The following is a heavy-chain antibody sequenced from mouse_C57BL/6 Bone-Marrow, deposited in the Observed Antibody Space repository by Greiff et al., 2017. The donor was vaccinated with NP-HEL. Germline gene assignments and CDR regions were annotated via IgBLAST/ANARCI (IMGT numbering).Heavy chain of an antibody. J-gene: IGHJ4*01. V-gene: IGHV10-1*01. CDR3: VRNNWLYYYAMDY. CDR2: IRSKSNNYAT. CDR1: GFSFNTYA. D-gene: IGHD4-1*01. Sequence: DVHLVESGGGLVQPKGSLKLSCAASGFSFNTYAMNWVRQAPGKGLEWVARIRSKSNNYATYYADSVKDRFTISRDDSESMLYLQMNNLKTEDTAMYYCVRNNWLYYYAMDYWGQGTSVTVSS.